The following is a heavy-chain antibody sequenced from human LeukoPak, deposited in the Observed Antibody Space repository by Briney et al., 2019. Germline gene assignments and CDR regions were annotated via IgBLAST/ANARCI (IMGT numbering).Heavy chain of an antibody. J-gene: IGHJ4*02. V-gene: IGHV1-2*02. D-gene: IGHD6-19*01. CDR2: INPSTGGT. CDR1: GYTFIGYY. CDR3: ARDIVGGTVAGTFD. Sequence: ASVKVSCKASGYTFIGYYIHWVRQAPGQGLEWMGWINPSTGGTNYAQKFQGRVTMTRDTSISTAYMELSRLRSEDTAVYYCARDIVGGTVAGTFDWGQGTLVTVSS.